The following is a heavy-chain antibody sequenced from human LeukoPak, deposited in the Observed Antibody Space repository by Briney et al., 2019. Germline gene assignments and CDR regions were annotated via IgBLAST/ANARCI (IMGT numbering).Heavy chain of an antibody. D-gene: IGHD4-23*01. Sequence: ASETLSLTCTVSGGSISSYYWSWIRQPPGKGLEWIGYIYTSGSTNYNPSLKSRVTISVDTAKNQFSLKLSSVTAADTAVYYCARDNGDYGGTFDYWGQGTLVTVSS. V-gene: IGHV4-4*09. CDR3: ARDNGDYGGTFDY. CDR1: GGSISSYY. J-gene: IGHJ4*02. CDR2: IYTSGST.